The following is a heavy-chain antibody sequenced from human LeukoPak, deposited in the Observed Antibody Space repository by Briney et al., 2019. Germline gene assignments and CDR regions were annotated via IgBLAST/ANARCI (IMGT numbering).Heavy chain of an antibody. Sequence: GGSLRLSCAASGFTFSSYSMNWVRQAPGKGLEWVSYISSSSSTIYYADSVKGRFTISRDNAKNSLYLQMNSLRAEDTAVYYCARVAYDSSWYGGHYWGQGTLVTVSS. CDR1: GFTFSSYS. CDR2: ISSSSSTI. V-gene: IGHV3-48*04. J-gene: IGHJ4*02. D-gene: IGHD6-13*01. CDR3: ARVAYDSSWYGGHY.